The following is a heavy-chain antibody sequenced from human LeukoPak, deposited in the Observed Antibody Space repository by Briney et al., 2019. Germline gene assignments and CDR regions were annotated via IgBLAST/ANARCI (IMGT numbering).Heavy chain of an antibody. V-gene: IGHV4-59*01. CDR2: IYYSGST. J-gene: IGHJ4*02. Sequence: SETLSLTCTVSGGSISSYYWSWIRQPPGKGLEWIGYIYYSGSTNYNPSLKSRVTISVDTSKNQFSLKLSSVTAADTAVYYCARDGMGSSWYDYWGQGTLVTVSS. CDR3: ARDGMGSSWYDY. CDR1: GGSISSYY. D-gene: IGHD6-13*01.